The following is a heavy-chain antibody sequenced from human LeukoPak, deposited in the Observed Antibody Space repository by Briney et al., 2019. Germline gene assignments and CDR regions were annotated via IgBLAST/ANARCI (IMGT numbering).Heavy chain of an antibody. J-gene: IGHJ4*02. Sequence: PSETLSLTCGVSGXSISTTNWWSWVRQSPGQVLEWIGEISLSGLTNYSPSLSGRVTMSLDKPKNQLSLNLSSVTAADTAVYYCSRENGAFSPFGFWGQGTLVTVPS. CDR2: ISLSGLT. CDR3: SRENGAFSPFGF. CDR1: GXSISTTNW. V-gene: IGHV4-4*02. D-gene: IGHD2-8*01.